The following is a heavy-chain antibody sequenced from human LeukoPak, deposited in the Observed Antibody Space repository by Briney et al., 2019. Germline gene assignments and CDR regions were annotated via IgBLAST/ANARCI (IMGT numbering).Heavy chain of an antibody. J-gene: IGHJ3*02. D-gene: IGHD3-22*01. CDR2: IYYSGST. CDR1: GGSISSYY. Sequence: SETLSLTCTVSGGSISSYYWSWIRQPPGKGLEWIGYIYYSGSTNYNPSLKSRVTISVDTSKNQFSLKLSSVTAADTAVYYCARHPDYYDSTGHFYVEAFHIWGQGTMVSVSS. V-gene: IGHV4-59*08. CDR3: ARHPDYYDSTGHFYVEAFHI.